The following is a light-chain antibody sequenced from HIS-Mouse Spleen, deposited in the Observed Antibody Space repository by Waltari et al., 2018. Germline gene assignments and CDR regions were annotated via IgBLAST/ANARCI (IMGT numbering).Light chain of an antibody. Sequence: MTQSPLSLPVTPGEPASISCRSSQSLLHSNGYNYLNWYQQKPGKAPKLLIYAASRLQSGVPSRFSGSGSGTDFTLTISSLQPEDFATYYCQQSYSTPRTFGQGTKVEIK. CDR2: AAS. CDR1: QSLLHSNGYNY. J-gene: IGKJ1*01. CDR3: QQSYSTPRT. V-gene: IGKV1-39*01.